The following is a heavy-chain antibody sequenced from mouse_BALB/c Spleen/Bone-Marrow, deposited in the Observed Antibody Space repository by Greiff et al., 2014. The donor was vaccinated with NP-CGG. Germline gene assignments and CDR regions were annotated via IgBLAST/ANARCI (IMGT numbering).Heavy chain of an antibody. CDR2: ISSGGSYT. CDR3: ASNYYGSWHFDV. V-gene: IGHV5-6*01. Sequence: EVNLVESGGDLVKPGGSLKLSCAASGFTFSSYGMSWVRQTPDKRLEWVATISSGGSYTHYPDSVKGRFTISRDNAKNTLYLQMSSLKSEDTATYYCASNYYGSWHFDVWGAGTTVTVSS. CDR1: GFTFSSYG. D-gene: IGHD1-2*01. J-gene: IGHJ1*01.